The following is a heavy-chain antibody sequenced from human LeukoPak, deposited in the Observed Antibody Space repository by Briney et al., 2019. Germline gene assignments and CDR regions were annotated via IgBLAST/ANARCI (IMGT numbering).Heavy chain of an antibody. J-gene: IGHJ6*03. CDR3: AGRTGTTAYYYYYMDV. CDR1: GFTFSSYA. V-gene: IGHV3-23*01. CDR2: ISGSGGST. Sequence: GGSLRLSCAASGFTFSSYAMGWVRQAPGKGLEWVSAISGSGGSTYYADSVKGRFTISRDNSKNTLYLQMNSLRAEDTAVYYCAGRTGTTAYYYYYMDVWGKGTTVTVSS. D-gene: IGHD1-1*01.